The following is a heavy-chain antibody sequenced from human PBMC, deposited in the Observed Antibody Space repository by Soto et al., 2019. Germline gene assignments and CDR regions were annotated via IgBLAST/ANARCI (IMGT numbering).Heavy chain of an antibody. CDR3: ATQEVGGSYVYTFDP. J-gene: IGHJ5*02. D-gene: IGHD1-26*01. CDR2: LYYSGRT. V-gene: IGHV4-39*02. CDR1: CGSISSSSYY. Sequence: QLQLQESGPGLVKPSETLSLTCTVSCGSISSSSYYWVWIRQPPGKGLEWIVSLYYSGRTYYNQSRTSRVTLSVDTSKYHFSLKLSSVTAADTAVYYCATQEVGGSYVYTFDPWGQGTLVTVSS.